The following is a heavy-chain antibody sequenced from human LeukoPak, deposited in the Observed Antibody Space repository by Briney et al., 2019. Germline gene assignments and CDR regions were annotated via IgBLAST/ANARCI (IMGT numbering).Heavy chain of an antibody. D-gene: IGHD3-10*02. CDR3: ARVMLDYYYYMDV. V-gene: IGHV4-59*01. CDR2: IYYSGST. CDR1: GGSISSYY. J-gene: IGHJ6*03. Sequence: SETLSFTCTVSGGSISSYYWSWIRQSPGKGLEWIGYIYYSGSTNYNPSLKSRVTISVDTSKNQFSLKLSSVTAADTAVYYCARVMLDYYYYMDVWGKGTTVTVSS.